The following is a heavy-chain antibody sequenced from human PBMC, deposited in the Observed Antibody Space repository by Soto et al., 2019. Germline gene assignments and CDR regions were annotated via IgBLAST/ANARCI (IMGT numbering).Heavy chain of an antibody. J-gene: IGHJ4*02. Sequence: SETLSLTCTVSGGSINDFYWSWIRQPPGKGLEWIGYIYYSGSTDYNPSLKGRVTISVDTSKNQFSLKLRSVTAADTAVYYCARVGGVAARTFDYWGQGTLVAVSS. CDR2: IYYSGST. CDR3: ARVGGVAARTFDY. D-gene: IGHD6-6*01. CDR1: GGSINDFY. V-gene: IGHV4-59*01.